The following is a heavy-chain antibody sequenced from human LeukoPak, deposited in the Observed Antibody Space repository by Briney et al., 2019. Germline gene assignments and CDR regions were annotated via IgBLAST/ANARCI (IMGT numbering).Heavy chain of an antibody. D-gene: IGHD2-15*01. CDR1: GFTVSSNY. V-gene: IGHV3-66*02. J-gene: IGHJ2*01. Sequence: PGGSLRLSCAASGFTVSSNYMSWVRQAPGKGLDWVSIIYSGGSTFYADSVKGRFTISRDNSKNKLYLQMNSLRAEDTAVYYCARRRMVAALMNWYFDLWGRGTRVTVSS. CDR2: IYSGGST. CDR3: ARRRMVAALMNWYFDL.